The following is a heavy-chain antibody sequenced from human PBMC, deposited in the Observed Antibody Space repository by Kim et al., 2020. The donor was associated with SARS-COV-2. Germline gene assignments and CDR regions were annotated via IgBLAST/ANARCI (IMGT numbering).Heavy chain of an antibody. V-gene: IGHV1-2*04. CDR1: GYTFTGYY. J-gene: IGHJ6*02. CDR2: INPNSGGT. D-gene: IGHD3-22*01. Sequence: ASVKVSCKASGYTFTGYYMHWVRQAPGQGLEWMGWINPNSGGTNYAQKFQGWVTMTRDTSISTAYMELSRLRSDDTAVYYCARVGNDYYDSSGPHYYGMDVWGQGTTVTVSS. CDR3: ARVGNDYYDSSGPHYYGMDV.